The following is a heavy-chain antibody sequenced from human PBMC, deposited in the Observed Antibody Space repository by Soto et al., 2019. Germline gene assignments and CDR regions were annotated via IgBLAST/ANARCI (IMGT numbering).Heavy chain of an antibody. D-gene: IGHD3-10*01. J-gene: IGHJ4*02. Sequence: GGPLRLSCAAPVFTVSSNYMSWVRQAPGKGLEWVSVIYSGGSTYYADSVKGRFTISRDNSKNTLYLQMNSLRAEDTAVYYCARQFMVRGVIEDYWGQGTLVTVSS. CDR1: VFTVSSNY. V-gene: IGHV3-53*01. CDR2: IYSGGST. CDR3: ARQFMVRGVIEDY.